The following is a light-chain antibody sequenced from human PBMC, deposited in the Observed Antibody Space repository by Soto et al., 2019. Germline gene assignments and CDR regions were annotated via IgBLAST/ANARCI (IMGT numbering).Light chain of an antibody. CDR1: SDDVGSYNL. CDR2: EVD. CDR3: CAYVGRRTWV. J-gene: IGLJ3*02. V-gene: IGLV2-23*02. Sequence: QSALTQPASVSGSPGQSITISCTGTSDDVGSYNLVSWYQQHPGKAPKVMIYEVDKRPSGVSDRFSGSKSGKTASLPISGLQAEDEANYYGCAYVGRRTWVFGGGTKVPVL.